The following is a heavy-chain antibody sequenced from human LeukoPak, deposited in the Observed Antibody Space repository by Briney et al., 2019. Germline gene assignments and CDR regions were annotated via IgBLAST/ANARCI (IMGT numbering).Heavy chain of an antibody. CDR3: AHTGSAHGDDWFDP. CDR2: ISRDDDK. V-gene: IGHV2-5*02. Sequence: SGPTLVKPTETLTLTCTFPGFSLNTRGVGVGWIRQAPGKALEWLALISRDDDKRYRPSLKSRLTITKDTSKNQVALTLANLDPVGTATYYCAHTGSAHGDDWFDPWGQGTLVTVSS. D-gene: IGHD7-27*01. J-gene: IGHJ5*02. CDR1: GFSLNTRGVG.